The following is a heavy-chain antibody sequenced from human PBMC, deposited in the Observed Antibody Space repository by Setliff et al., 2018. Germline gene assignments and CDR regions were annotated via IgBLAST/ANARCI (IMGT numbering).Heavy chain of an antibody. J-gene: IGHJ4*02. CDR3: ARSIALFGVDVVSCYFDH. D-gene: IGHD3-3*01. CDR1: GGTFRTDG. CDR2: IIPVFRSA. Sequence: SVKVSCKASGGTFRTDGFNWVRQAPGQGLEWMGRIIPVFRSAKYAQKFQGRVTITADESTSTAYMELSSLRSEDTAGYYCARSIALFGVDVVSCYFDHWGQGTLVTVSS. V-gene: IGHV1-69*13.